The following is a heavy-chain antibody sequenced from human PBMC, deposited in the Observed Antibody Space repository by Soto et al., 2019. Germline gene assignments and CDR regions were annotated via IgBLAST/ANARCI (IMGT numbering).Heavy chain of an antibody. CDR3: AYRVPYGSGTRQYNWFDP. D-gene: IGHD3-10*01. Sequence: SGPTLVNPTQTLTLTCTLSGFSLSTTTVGVAWIRQPPGKALEWLALIYWDGDKRYSPSLKSRLTITKDTSKNQVVLTMTNMDPVDTATYYCAYRVPYGSGTRQYNWFDPWGQGTLVTVSS. CDR2: IYWDGDK. J-gene: IGHJ5*02. CDR1: GFSLSTTTVG. V-gene: IGHV2-5*02.